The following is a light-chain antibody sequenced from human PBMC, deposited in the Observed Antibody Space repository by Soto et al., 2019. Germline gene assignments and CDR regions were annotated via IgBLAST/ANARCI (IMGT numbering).Light chain of an antibody. CDR3: QSYDSSLGV. J-gene: IGLJ1*01. CDR2: GNS. CDR1: SSNIGAGYD. V-gene: IGLV1-40*01. Sequence: QSVLTQPPSVSGAPGQRVTISCTGSSSNIGAGYDVHWYQQLPGTAPKLLIYGNSNRPSGVPDRFSGSKSGTSASLAITGLQAEDEPDYYCQSYDSSLGVFGTGTKLTVL.